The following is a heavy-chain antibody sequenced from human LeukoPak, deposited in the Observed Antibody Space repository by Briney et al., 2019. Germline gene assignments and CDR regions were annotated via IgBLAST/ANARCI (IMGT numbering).Heavy chain of an antibody. V-gene: IGHV4-59*01. CDR3: ARSDPRLRIEQPGYDY. J-gene: IGHJ4*02. CDR1: GGSISSYY. Sequence: SETLSLTCTVSGGSISSYYWSWIRQPPGKGLEWIGYIYYSGSTNYNPSLKSRVTISVDTSKNQFSLKLSSVTAADTAVYYCARSDPRLRIEQPGYDYWGQGTLVTVSS. D-gene: IGHD1-14*01. CDR2: IYYSGST.